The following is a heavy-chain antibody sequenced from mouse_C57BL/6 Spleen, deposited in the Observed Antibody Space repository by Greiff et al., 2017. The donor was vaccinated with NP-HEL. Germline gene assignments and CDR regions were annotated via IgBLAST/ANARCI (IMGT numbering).Heavy chain of an antibody. CDR1: GYTFTSYW. J-gene: IGHJ2*01. Sequence: QVQLQQPGAELVKPGASVKLSCKASGYTFTSYWMQWVKQRPGPGLEWIGEIDPSDSYTNYNQKFKGKATLTVDTSSSTAYMQLSSLTSEDSAVYYCARFTTVVGGYWGQGTTLTVSS. CDR3: ARFTTVVGGY. D-gene: IGHD1-1*01. V-gene: IGHV1-50*01. CDR2: IDPSDSYT.